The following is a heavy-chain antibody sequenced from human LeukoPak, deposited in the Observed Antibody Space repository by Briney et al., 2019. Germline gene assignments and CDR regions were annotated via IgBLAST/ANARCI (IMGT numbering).Heavy chain of an antibody. D-gene: IGHD3-22*01. J-gene: IGHJ4*02. V-gene: IGHV3-33*01. CDR1: GFTFSSYG. CDR2: IWYDGSDK. Sequence: PGGSLRLSCAASGFTFSSYGMHWVRQAPGKGLEWVAVIWYDGSDKYYADSVKGRFTISRDNSKNTLYLQMNSLRAEDTAVYYCARILLIDYDSSGYSDYWGQGTLVTVSS. CDR3: ARILLIDYDSSGYSDY.